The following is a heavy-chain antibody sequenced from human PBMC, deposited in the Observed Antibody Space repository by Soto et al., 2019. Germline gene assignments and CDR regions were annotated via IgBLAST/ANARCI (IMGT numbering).Heavy chain of an antibody. V-gene: IGHV3-30-3*01. CDR3: AGDPYGDYAD. CDR1: GFTFSSYA. Sequence: QVQLVESGGGVVQPGRSLRLSCAASGFTFSSYAMHWVRQAPGKGLEWVAVISYDGSNKYYADSVKGRFTISRENSKNTLYLQMNSLRAEDTAVYYCAGDPYGDYADWGQGTLVTVSS. D-gene: IGHD4-17*01. CDR2: ISYDGSNK. J-gene: IGHJ4*02.